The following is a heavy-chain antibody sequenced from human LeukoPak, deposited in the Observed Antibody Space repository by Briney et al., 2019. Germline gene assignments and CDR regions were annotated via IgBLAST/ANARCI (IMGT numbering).Heavy chain of an antibody. V-gene: IGHV1-69*13. Sequence: GASVKVSCKASGGTFSSYAISWVRQAPGQGLEWMGGIIPIFGTANYAQKLQGRVTITADESTSTAYMELSSLRSEDTAVYYCAITVQDILTGYYTGNWFDPWGQGTLVTVSS. CDR1: GGTFSSYA. J-gene: IGHJ5*02. CDR2: IIPIFGTA. D-gene: IGHD3-9*01. CDR3: AITVQDILTGYYTGNWFDP.